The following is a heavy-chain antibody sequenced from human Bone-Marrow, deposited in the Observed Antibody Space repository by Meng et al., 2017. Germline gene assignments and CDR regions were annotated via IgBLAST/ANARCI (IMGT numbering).Heavy chain of an antibody. J-gene: IGHJ3*02. CDR3: AKLSGSYAAFDI. CDR2: INPSGGST. V-gene: IGHV1-46*01. D-gene: IGHD1-26*01. CDR1: GYTFTSYY. Sequence: ASVKVSCKASGYTFTSYYMHWVRQAPGQGLEWMGIINPSGGSTSYAQKFQGRVTMTRDTSTSTVYMELSSLRSEDTAVYYCAKLSGSYAAFDIWGQGTMVTVSS.